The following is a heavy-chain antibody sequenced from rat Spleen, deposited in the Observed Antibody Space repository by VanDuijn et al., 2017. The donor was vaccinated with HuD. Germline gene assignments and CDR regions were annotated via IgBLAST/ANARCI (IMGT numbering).Heavy chain of an antibody. Sequence: EVQLVESGGGLVQPGRSLKLSCAASGFTFSDYAMAWVRQAPKKGLEWVATISPGGGNTYYRDSVKGRFTVSRDNAKSTLSLQMDSLRSEDTATYYCARRHYGYTDYFDYWGQGVMVTVSS. CDR2: ISPGGGNT. CDR1: GFTFSDYA. CDR3: ARRHYGYTDYFDY. D-gene: IGHD1-9*01. V-gene: IGHV5S23*01. J-gene: IGHJ2*01.